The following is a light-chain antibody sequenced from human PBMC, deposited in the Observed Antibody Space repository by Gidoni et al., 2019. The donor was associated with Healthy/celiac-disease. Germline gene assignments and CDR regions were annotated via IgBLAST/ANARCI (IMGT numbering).Light chain of an antibody. Sequence: DLQMTQSPSSLSASVGDRVTITCRASQSISSYLNWYQQKPGKAPKLLIYAASSLQSGVPSRFSGSGSGTDFTLTISSLQPEDFATYYCQQSYSTPWTCGQGTKVEIK. J-gene: IGKJ1*01. CDR2: AAS. V-gene: IGKV1-39*01. CDR3: QQSYSTPWT. CDR1: QSISSY.